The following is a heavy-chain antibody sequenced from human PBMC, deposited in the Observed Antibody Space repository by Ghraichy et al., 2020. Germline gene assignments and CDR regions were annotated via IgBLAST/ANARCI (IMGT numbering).Heavy chain of an antibody. V-gene: IGHV3-23*01. CDR1: GFTFSGYA. D-gene: IGHD3-16*01. J-gene: IGHJ3*01. CDR3: AKDVVSGNWVYDAFDL. CDR2: INHGGGWT. Sequence: GGSLRLSCAASGFTFSGYAMTWVRRAPGKGLEWVSTINHGGGWTYYAASVKGRFTISRDNSKNTLYLQMNSLRAEDTAVYYCAKDVVSGNWVYDAFDLWGLGTIVTVS.